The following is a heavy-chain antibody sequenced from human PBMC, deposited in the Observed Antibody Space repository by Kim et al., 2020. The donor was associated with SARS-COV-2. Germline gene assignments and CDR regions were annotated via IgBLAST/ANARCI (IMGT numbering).Heavy chain of an antibody. D-gene: IGHD3-10*01. Sequence: GGSLRLSCAASGFTFSSYAMSWVRQAPGKGLEWVSAISGSGGSTYYADSVKGRFTISRDNSKNTLYLQMNSLRAEDTAVYYCAKVVDPTLWFRELLPYFDYWGQGTLVTVSS. J-gene: IGHJ4*02. V-gene: IGHV3-23*01. CDR2: ISGSGGST. CDR1: GFTFSSYA. CDR3: AKVVDPTLWFRELLPYFDY.